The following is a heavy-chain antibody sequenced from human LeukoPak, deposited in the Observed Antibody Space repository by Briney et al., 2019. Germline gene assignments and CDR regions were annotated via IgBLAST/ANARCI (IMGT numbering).Heavy chain of an antibody. J-gene: IGHJ6*03. CDR1: GGTFSSYA. Sequence: SVKVSCKASGGTFSSYAISWVRQAPGQGLEWMGGIVPIFGTANYAQKFQGRVTITTDESTSTAYMELSSLRSEDTAVYYCARVEYYYGSGSGYHYYYYMDVWGKGTTVTVSS. CDR2: IVPIFGTA. V-gene: IGHV1-69*05. CDR3: ARVEYYYGSGSGYHYYYYMDV. D-gene: IGHD3-10*01.